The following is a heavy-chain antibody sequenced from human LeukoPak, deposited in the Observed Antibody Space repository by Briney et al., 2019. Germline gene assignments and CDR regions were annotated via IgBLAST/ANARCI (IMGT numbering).Heavy chain of an antibody. CDR1: GGSFSGYY. J-gene: IGHJ6*03. CDR2: INHSGST. V-gene: IGHV4-34*01. CDR3: ARAPGFGEFYYYYYYMDV. D-gene: IGHD3-10*01. Sequence: SETLSLTCAVYGGSFSGYYWSWIRQPPGKGLEWIGEINHSGSTNYNPSLKSRVTISVDTSKNQFSLKLSSVTAADTAVYYCARAPGFGEFYYYYYYMDVWGKGTTVTVSS.